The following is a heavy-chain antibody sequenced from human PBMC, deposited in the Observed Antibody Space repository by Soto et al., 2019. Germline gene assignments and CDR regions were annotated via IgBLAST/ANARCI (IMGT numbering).Heavy chain of an antibody. J-gene: IGHJ6*02. Sequence: QVQLVESGGGVVQPGRSLRLSCAASGFTFSSYAMHWVRQAPGKGLEWVAVISYDGSNKYHADSVKGPFTISRDNSKNTLYLQMNSLRAEDTAVYYCARGGSGWYKDGMDVWGQGTTVTVSS. V-gene: IGHV3-30-3*01. D-gene: IGHD6-19*01. CDR2: ISYDGSNK. CDR3: ARGGSGWYKDGMDV. CDR1: GFTFSSYA.